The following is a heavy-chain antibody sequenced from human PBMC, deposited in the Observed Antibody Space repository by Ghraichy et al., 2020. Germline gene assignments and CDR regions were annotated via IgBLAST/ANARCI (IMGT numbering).Heavy chain of an antibody. D-gene: IGHD1-14*01. J-gene: IGHJ6*02. CDR2: LYYTGST. V-gene: IGHV4-59*08. Sequence: SETLSLTCTVSGGSISGYYWTWIRQPLGKGLEWIGYLYYTGSTNYNPSLKSRVTISVDTSKNQFSLKLSSVTAADTGVYYCARGSISYYYGMDVWGQGTTVTVSS. CDR3: ARGSISYYYGMDV. CDR1: GGSISGYY.